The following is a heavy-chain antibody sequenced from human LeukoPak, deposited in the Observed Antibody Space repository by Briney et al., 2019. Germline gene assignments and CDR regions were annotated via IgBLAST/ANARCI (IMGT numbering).Heavy chain of an antibody. CDR1: GYTFTSYG. CDR3: ARVLHSVVPAADDAFDI. V-gene: IGHV1-18*01. Sequence: ASVKVSCKTSGYTFTSYGVSWVRQAPGQGLEWMGWISGYNGNTNYAQKFQGRVTMTEDTSTDTAYMELSSLRSEDTAVYYCARVLHSVVPAADDAFDIWGQGTMVTVSS. CDR2: ISGYNGNT. D-gene: IGHD2-2*01. J-gene: IGHJ3*02.